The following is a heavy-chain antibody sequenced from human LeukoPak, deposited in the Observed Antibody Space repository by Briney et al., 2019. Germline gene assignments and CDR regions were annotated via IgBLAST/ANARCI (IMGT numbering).Heavy chain of an antibody. J-gene: IGHJ4*02. Sequence: SETLSLTCTVSGGSISSSSYYWGWVRQPPGKGLEWIGSIYYSGSTYYNPSLKSRITLSVDTPKNQIFLKLTSVTATETAVFYCARAGGHSGPFDYWGQGTPVTVSS. CDR2: IYYSGST. CDR1: GGSISSSSYY. D-gene: IGHD3-10*01. CDR3: ARAGGHSGPFDY. V-gene: IGHV4-39*01.